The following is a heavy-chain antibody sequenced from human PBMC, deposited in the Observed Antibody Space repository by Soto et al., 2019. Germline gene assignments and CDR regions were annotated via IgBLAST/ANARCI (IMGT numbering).Heavy chain of an antibody. CDR1: GGSFSNDY. V-gene: IGHV4-59*01. CDR2: IYHSGIT. Sequence: PSETLSLTCSISGGSFSNDYWTWIRQSPGKGLEWIGYIYHSGITNYNPSLKSRVTISVDTSKNQFSLKLTSVTAADTAVYYCARAGAYYYYGMDVWGQGTTVTV. J-gene: IGHJ6*02. CDR3: ARAGAYYYYGMDV.